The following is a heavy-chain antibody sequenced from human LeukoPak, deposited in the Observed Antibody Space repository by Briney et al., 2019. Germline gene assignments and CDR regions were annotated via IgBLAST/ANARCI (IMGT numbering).Heavy chain of an antibody. CDR3: AKDQSGRTDT. CDR1: GFTFSNDA. V-gene: IGHV3-23*01. J-gene: IGHJ4*02. Sequence: PGGSLRLSCAASGFTFSNDAMSWVRQVPGKGLEWDSAVSPSGTPTYYADPVKGRFTISRDNSKSTVSLQMNSLRAEDTAIYYCAKDQSGRTDTWGQGTLVTVSS. CDR2: VSPSGTPT. D-gene: IGHD1/OR15-1a*01.